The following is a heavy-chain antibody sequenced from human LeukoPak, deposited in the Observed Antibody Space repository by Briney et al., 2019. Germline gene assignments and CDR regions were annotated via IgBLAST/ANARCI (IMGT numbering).Heavy chain of an antibody. CDR3: ARVGVAAVAGTIEGLAEFNYFDY. J-gene: IGHJ4*02. CDR1: GYTFTSYD. CDR2: MNPNSGGT. Sequence: ASVKVSCKASGYTFTSYDINWVRQATGQELEWMGWMNPNSGGTNYAQKFQGRVTMTRDTSISTAYMELSRLRSDDTAVYYCARVGVAAVAGTIEGLAEFNYFDYWGQGTLVTVSS. D-gene: IGHD6-19*01. V-gene: IGHV1-2*02.